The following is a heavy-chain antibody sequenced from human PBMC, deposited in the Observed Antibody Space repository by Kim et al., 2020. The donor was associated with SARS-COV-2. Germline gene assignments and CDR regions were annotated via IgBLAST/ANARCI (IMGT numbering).Heavy chain of an antibody. Sequence: GGSLRLSCAASGFTFSGYWMNWVRQDPGQGLVWVSHIEGDGSRTYYADSVTGRFTISRDNAKNTLYLQMNSLRPEDTAVYYCARSNWFDPWGQGTLVTVS. CDR2: IEGDGSRT. CDR1: GFTFSGYW. J-gene: IGHJ5*02. CDR3: ARSNWFDP. V-gene: IGHV3-74*01.